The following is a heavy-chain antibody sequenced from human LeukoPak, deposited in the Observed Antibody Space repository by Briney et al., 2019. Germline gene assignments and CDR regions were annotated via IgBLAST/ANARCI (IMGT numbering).Heavy chain of an antibody. V-gene: IGHV1-2*02. Sequence: ASVKVSCKASGYTFTGYYMHWVRQAPGQGLEWMGWINPNSGGTNYAQKSQGRVTMTRDTSISTAYMELSRLRSDDTAVYYCARVTVGGGWHFDYWGQGTLVTVSS. D-gene: IGHD6-19*01. J-gene: IGHJ4*02. CDR3: ARVTVGGGWHFDY. CDR2: INPNSGGT. CDR1: GYTFTGYY.